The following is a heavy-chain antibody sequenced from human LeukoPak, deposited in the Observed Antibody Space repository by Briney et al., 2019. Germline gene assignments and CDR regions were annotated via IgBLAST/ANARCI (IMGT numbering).Heavy chain of an antibody. D-gene: IGHD3-10*01. J-gene: IGHJ3*02. CDR3: ARVTAAGRGVNAFDI. Sequence: SQTLSLTCIVSGGSISSGGYYWSWIRQHPGKGLEWIGYIYYSGSTYYNPSLKSRVTISVDTSKNQFSLKLSSVTAADTAVYYCARVTAAGRGVNAFDIWGQGTMVTVSS. V-gene: IGHV4-31*03. CDR2: IYYSGST. CDR1: GGSISSGGYY.